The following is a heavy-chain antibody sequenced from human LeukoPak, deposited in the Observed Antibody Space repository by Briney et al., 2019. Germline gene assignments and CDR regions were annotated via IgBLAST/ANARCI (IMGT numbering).Heavy chain of an antibody. Sequence: GRSLRLSCVASGFTFSSYAMHWVRQAPGKGLEWVAVISYDGSNKYYADSVKGRFTISRDNSKNTLYLQMNSLRAEDTAVYYCARGQQYGSGSYRLVYFDYWGQGTLVTVSS. CDR3: ARGQQYGSGSYRLVYFDY. D-gene: IGHD3-10*01. CDR1: GFTFSSYA. CDR2: ISYDGSNK. J-gene: IGHJ4*02. V-gene: IGHV3-30*04.